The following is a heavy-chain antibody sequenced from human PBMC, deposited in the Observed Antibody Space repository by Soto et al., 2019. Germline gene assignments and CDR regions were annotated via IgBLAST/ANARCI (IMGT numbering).Heavy chain of an antibody. CDR2: ISYDGSNK. J-gene: IGHJ4*02. Sequence: QVQLVESGGSVVQPGRSLRLSCAASGFTFSSYGMHWVRQAPGKGLEWVAVISYDGSNKYYADSVKGRFTISRDNSKNTLYLQMNSLRAEDTAVYYCAKDRRVVAVAAPFDYWGQGTLVTVS. D-gene: IGHD6-19*01. CDR3: AKDRRVVAVAAPFDY. V-gene: IGHV3-30*18. CDR1: GFTFSSYG.